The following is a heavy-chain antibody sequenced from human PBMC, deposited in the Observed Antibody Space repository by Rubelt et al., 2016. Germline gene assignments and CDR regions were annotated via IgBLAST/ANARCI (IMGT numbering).Heavy chain of an antibody. V-gene: IGHV3-30*04. CDR2: ISYDGSNK. D-gene: IGHD6-19*01. J-gene: IGHJ4*02. CDR3: ARDSHSSGWGY. Sequence: GLEWVAVISYDGSNKYYADSVKGRFTISRDNSKNTLYLQINSLRAEDTAVYYCARDSHSSGWGYWGQGTLVTVSS.